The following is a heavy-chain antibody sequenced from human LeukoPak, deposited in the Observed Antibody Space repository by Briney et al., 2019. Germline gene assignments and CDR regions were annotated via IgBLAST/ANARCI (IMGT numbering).Heavy chain of an antibody. Sequence: VASVKVSCKASGYTFINYDINWVRQAAGQGPEWMGWMNPKSGNTGYAQRFQGRVTVTRDISINTAYMELNSLRSEDTAVYYCARAPPPHCSGGRCYSWGFVEDWGQGTLVTVSS. J-gene: IGHJ4*02. CDR2: MNPKSGNT. CDR3: ARAPPPHCSGGRCYSWGFVED. CDR1: GYTFINYD. V-gene: IGHV1-8*01. D-gene: IGHD2-15*01.